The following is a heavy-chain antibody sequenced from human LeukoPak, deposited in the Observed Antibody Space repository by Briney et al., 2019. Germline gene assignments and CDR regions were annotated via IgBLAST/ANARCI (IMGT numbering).Heavy chain of an antibody. CDR2: INQDGSGK. CDR3: ARDSGRREDY. V-gene: IGHV3-7*01. D-gene: IGHD1-26*01. Sequence: GGSLRLSCAASGFTFSSYWMTWVRQAPGKGLAWVANINQDGSGKCYVDSVKGRFTISRDNAKNSLYLQMNSLRAEDTAVYYCARDSGRREDYWGQGTLVTVSS. CDR1: GFTFSSYW. J-gene: IGHJ4*02.